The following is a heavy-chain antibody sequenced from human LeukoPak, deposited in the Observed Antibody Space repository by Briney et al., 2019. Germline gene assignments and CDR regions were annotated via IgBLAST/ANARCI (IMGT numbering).Heavy chain of an antibody. Sequence: SETLSLTCTVSGGSISSYYWSWIRQPPGKGLEWIGYIYYSGSTNYNPSLKSRVTISVDTSKNQFSLKLSSMTAADTAVYYCARGSRDGYNRAWFDPWGQGTLVTVSS. D-gene: IGHD5-24*01. CDR2: IYYSGST. J-gene: IGHJ5*02. CDR3: ARGSRDGYNRAWFDP. CDR1: GGSISSYY. V-gene: IGHV4-59*01.